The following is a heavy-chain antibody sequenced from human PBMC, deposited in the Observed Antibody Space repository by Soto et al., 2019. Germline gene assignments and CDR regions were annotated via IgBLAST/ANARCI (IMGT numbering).Heavy chain of an antibody. J-gene: IGHJ6*02. CDR2: VSYDGSIK. CDR3: AKDGSHLAVAGPSPTSYFYGLAV. Sequence: QVQLVESGGGVVQPGRSLRLSCAASGFTFSVYGMHWVRQAPGKGLEWVALVSYDGSIKYYADSVKGRFTISRDNSKNTLYLQMNSLRVEDTAVYYCAKDGSHLAVAGPSPTSYFYGLAVWGQGTTVTVSS. D-gene: IGHD6-19*01. V-gene: IGHV3-30*18. CDR1: GFTFSVYG.